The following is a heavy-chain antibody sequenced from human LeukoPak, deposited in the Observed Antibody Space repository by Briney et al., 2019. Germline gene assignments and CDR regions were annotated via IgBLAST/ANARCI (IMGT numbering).Heavy chain of an antibody. CDR2: THHSGST. CDR3: ARASSRTYGAFDI. CDR1: GYPISSGYN. D-gene: IGHD4-17*01. V-gene: IGHV4-38-2*02. J-gene: IGHJ3*02. Sequence: PSETLSLTCTVSGYPISSGYNGGWIRQTPGKGLEWIGTTHHSGSTSYNSSGRSRVTMSVDTSKNQFSLKLSSVTAADTAMYYCARASSRTYGAFDIWGQGTMVTVSS.